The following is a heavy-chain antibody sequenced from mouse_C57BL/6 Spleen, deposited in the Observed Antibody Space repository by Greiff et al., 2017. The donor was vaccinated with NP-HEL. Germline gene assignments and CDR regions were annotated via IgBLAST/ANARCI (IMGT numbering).Heavy chain of an antibody. V-gene: IGHV1-69*01. CDR3: ARRDYYGHYFDY. CDR1: GYTFTSYW. Sequence: VQLQQPGAELVMPGASVKLSCKASGYTFTSYWMHWVKQRPGQGLEWIGEIDPSDSYTNYNQKFKGKSTLTVDKSSSTAYMQLSSLTSEDSAVYYCARRDYYGHYFDYWGQGTTLTVSS. CDR2: IDPSDSYT. D-gene: IGHD1-2*01. J-gene: IGHJ2*01.